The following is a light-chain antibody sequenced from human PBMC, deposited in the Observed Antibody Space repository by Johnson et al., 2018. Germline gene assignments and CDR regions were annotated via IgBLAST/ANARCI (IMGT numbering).Light chain of an antibody. Sequence: QSVLTQPPSVSAAPGQKVTISCSGSSSNIGNNYVSWYQQLPGTAPKLLIYENNKRPSGIPDRFSGSKSGTSSTLCITGLHTGDEAVYYFGEWAYSLRAGNVFGTGTKVTVL. CDR3: GEWAYSLRAGNV. CDR2: ENN. CDR1: SSNIGNNY. V-gene: IGLV1-51*02. J-gene: IGLJ1*01.